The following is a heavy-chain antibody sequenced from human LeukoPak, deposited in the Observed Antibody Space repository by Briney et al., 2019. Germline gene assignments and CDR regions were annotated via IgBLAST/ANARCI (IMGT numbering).Heavy chain of an antibody. CDR3: ARASMVRENRPLFDY. CDR1: GGSVSSSHY. D-gene: IGHD3-10*01. CDR2: IYHSGST. J-gene: IGHJ4*02. Sequence: SETLSLTCTVSGGSVSSSHYWGWIRQPPGKGLEWIGEIYHSGSTNYNPSLKSRVTISVDKSKNQFSLKLSSVTAADTAVYYCARASMVRENRPLFDYWGQGTLVTVSS. V-gene: IGHV4-4*02.